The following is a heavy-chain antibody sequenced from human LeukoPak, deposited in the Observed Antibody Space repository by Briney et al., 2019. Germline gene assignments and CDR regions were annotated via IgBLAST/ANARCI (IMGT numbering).Heavy chain of an antibody. Sequence: SVKVSCKASGGTFSSYAISWVRQAPGQGLEWMGRIIPIFGTANYAQKFQGRVTITTDESTSTAYMELSSLRSEDTAVYYCARSVRLGSWYFDLWGRGTLVTISS. J-gene: IGHJ2*01. V-gene: IGHV1-69*05. CDR1: GGTFSSYA. D-gene: IGHD6-6*01. CDR3: ARSVRLGSWYFDL. CDR2: IIPIFGTA.